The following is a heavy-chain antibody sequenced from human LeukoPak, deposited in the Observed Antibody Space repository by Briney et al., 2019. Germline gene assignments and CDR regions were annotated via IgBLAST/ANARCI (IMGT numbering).Heavy chain of an antibody. Sequence: GGSLRLSCAASGFTFSSYAMSWVRQAPGKGLEWVSGISGSGDSTYYTDSVKGRFTISRDNSKNTLYLQMNSLRAEDTAVYYCAKSPRYSSSSGDAFDIWGQGTMVTVSS. D-gene: IGHD6-6*01. J-gene: IGHJ3*02. CDR1: GFTFSSYA. CDR2: ISGSGDST. V-gene: IGHV3-23*01. CDR3: AKSPRYSSSSGDAFDI.